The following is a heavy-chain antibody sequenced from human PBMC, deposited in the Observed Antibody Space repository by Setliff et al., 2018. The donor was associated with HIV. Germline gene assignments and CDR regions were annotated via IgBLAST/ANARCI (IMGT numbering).Heavy chain of an antibody. D-gene: IGHD2-2*01. Sequence: SETLSLTCTVSGGSISSHYWSWIRQPPGKGMEYLGYIYFTGITNYNPSLQSRVTISIDTTKKQLFLRVRSVTAADTAVYYCARGGYSSKWYSWFDPWGQGTLVTVSS. CDR3: ARGGYSSKWYSWFDP. V-gene: IGHV4-59*11. J-gene: IGHJ5*01. CDR1: GGSISSHY. CDR2: IYFTGIT.